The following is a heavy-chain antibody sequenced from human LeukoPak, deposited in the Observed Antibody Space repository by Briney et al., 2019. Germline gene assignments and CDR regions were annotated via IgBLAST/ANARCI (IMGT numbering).Heavy chain of an antibody. CDR2: IIPIFGTA. J-gene: IGHJ5*02. D-gene: IGHD1-26*01. V-gene: IGHV1-69*05. CDR1: GYTFTSYG. Sequence: ASVKVSCKTSGYTFTSYGISWVRQAPGQGLEWMGRIIPIFGTANYAQKFQGRVTITTDESTSTAYMELSSLRSEDTAVYYCARDIGSSYNWFDPWGQGTLVTVSS. CDR3: ARDIGSSYNWFDP.